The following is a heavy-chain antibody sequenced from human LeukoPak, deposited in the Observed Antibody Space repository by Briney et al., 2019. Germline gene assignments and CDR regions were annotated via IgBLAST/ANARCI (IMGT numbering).Heavy chain of an antibody. CDR2: IIPIFGTA. J-gene: IGHJ5*02. CDR1: GGTFTSYA. D-gene: IGHD3-22*01. Sequence: GSSVKVSCKASGGTFTSYAISWVRQAPGQGLEWMGGIIPIFGTANYAQKFQGRVTITTDESTGTAYMELSSLRSEDTAVYYCARVPLDSSGYYHGGWFDPWGQGTLVTVSS. CDR3: ARVPLDSSGYYHGGWFDP. V-gene: IGHV1-69*05.